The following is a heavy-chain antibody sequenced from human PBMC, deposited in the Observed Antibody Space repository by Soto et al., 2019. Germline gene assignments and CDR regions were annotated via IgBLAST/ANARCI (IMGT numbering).Heavy chain of an antibody. CDR2: IYPGDSDT. CDR1: GYSVSRYW. V-gene: IGHV5-51*01. D-gene: IGHD6-6*01. CDR3: ARQEGSSSLSWFDP. Sequence: PGESVKISCKACGYSVSRYWMGWERQMTGKGLEWMGIIYPGDSDTRYSPSFEGQVTISADKSISTAYLQWSSLKASDTAMYYCARQEGSSSLSWFDPWGQGTMVTVSS. J-gene: IGHJ5*02.